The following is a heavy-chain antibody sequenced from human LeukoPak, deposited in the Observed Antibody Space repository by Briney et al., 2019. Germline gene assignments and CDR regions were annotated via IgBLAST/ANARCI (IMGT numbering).Heavy chain of an antibody. CDR1: GFTFSTYS. D-gene: IGHD1-1*01. CDR2: ISSSSSTI. J-gene: IGHJ5*02. V-gene: IGHV3-48*01. CDR3: AYNWNLDL. Sequence: GGSLRLSCAAYGFTFSTYSRNWVRQTPGKGLEWVSYISSSSSTILYADSVKGRFTISRDNSKNTVYLQMDSLRTEDTAVYYCAYNWNLDLWGQGSLVTVSS.